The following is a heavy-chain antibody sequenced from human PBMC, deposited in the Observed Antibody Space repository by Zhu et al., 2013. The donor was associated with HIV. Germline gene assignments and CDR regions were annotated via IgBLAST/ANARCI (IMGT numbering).Heavy chain of an antibody. D-gene: IGHD3-3*01. Sequence: QVQLVQPGAEVKKPGASVKVSCKASGYTFTGYYMHWVRQAPGQGLEWMGWINPNSGGTNYAQKFQGRVTMTRDTSISTAYMELSRLRSDDTAVYYCARAYYDFWSGYYTGFGYWGQGTLVTVSS. CDR3: ARAYYDFWSGYYTGFGY. J-gene: IGHJ4*02. V-gene: IGHV1-2*02. CDR1: GYTFTGYY. CDR2: INPNSGGT.